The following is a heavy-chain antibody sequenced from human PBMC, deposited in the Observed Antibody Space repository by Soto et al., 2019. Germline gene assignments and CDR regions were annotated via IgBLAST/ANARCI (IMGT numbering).Heavy chain of an antibody. Sequence: QVQLVQSGAEVKKPGASVKVSCNVSGYTLTELSLHWVRQAPGKGLEWMGGFDPEDGETIYAQKFQGRVTMTEDTSTDTAYMELSSLRSEDTAVYYCAIRSPEGYPYDILTGYYTVDYWGQGTLVTVSS. J-gene: IGHJ4*02. CDR1: GYTLTELS. V-gene: IGHV1-24*01. CDR3: AIRSPEGYPYDILTGYYTVDY. CDR2: FDPEDGET. D-gene: IGHD3-9*01.